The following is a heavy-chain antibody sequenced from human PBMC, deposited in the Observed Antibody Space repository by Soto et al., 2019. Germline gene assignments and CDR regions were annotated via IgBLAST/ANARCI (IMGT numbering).Heavy chain of an antibody. J-gene: IGHJ4*02. CDR2: INHSGST. Sequence: PSETLSLTCAVYGGSFSGYYWSWIRQPPGKGLEWIGEINHSGSTNYNPSLKSRVTISVDTSKNQFSLKLSSVTAADTAVYYCARGRSSGWYVDYWGQGTLVTVS. D-gene: IGHD6-19*01. V-gene: IGHV4-34*01. CDR1: GGSFSGYY. CDR3: ARGRSSGWYVDY.